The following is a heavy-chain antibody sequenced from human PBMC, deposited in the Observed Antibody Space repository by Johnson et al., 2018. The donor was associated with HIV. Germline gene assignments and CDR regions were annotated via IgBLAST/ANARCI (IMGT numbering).Heavy chain of an antibody. Sequence: QVQLVESGGGVVQPGRSLRLSCAASGFTFSNYGMHWVRQAPGKGLEWVAVISYDAGNKYYADSVKGRFTISRDNAKNSLYLQMNTLRAEDTALYYCARAGGGIAAAGTRAFDIWGQGTMVTVSS. CDR2: ISYDAGNK. V-gene: IGHV3-30*03. CDR1: GFTFSNYG. D-gene: IGHD6-13*01. CDR3: ARAGGGIAAAGTRAFDI. J-gene: IGHJ3*02.